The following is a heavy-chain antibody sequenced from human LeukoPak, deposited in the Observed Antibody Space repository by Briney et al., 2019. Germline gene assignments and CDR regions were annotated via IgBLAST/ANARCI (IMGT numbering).Heavy chain of an antibody. V-gene: IGHV1-46*01. CDR2: INPSGGST. CDR3: AREGDCSSTSCYKDGYMDV. J-gene: IGHJ6*03. Sequence: GASVKVSCKASGYTFTSYYMHWVRQAPGQGLEWMGIINPSGGSTSYAQKFQGRVTMTRDTSTSTVYMALSRLRSEDTAVYYCAREGDCSSTSCYKDGYMDVWGKGTTVTVSS. CDR1: GYTFTSYY. D-gene: IGHD2-2*02.